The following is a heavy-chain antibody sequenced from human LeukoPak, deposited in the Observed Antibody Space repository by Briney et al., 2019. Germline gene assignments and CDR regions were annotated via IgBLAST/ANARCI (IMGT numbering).Heavy chain of an antibody. Sequence: PGGSLRLSCAASGFTFSSHWMHWVRQVPGKGLVWVSRVHSDGSSPGYADSVKGRFTISRDNAKNTLYLQMNSLGAEDTAVYYCGRGLAAAGRGDYGMDVWGQGTTVTVSS. V-gene: IGHV3-74*01. CDR3: GRGLAAAGRGDYGMDV. CDR1: GFTFSSHW. CDR2: VHSDGSSP. D-gene: IGHD6-13*01. J-gene: IGHJ6*02.